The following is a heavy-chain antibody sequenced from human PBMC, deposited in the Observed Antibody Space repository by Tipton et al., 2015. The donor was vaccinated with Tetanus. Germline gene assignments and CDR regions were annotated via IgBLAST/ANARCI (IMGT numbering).Heavy chain of an antibody. CDR1: GFTFSGYS. CDR2: ISSSGSHM. CDR3: ARDRDGGWSFDD. D-gene: IGHD6-19*01. V-gene: IGHV3-21*01. J-gene: IGHJ4*02. Sequence: SLRLSCAASGFTFSGYSMNWVRQAPGKGLEWVSSISSSGSHMYYAESVRGRFSISRDNAKNTLYLQMDSLRGDDTAVYYCARDRDGGWSFDDWGQGTLVTVSS.